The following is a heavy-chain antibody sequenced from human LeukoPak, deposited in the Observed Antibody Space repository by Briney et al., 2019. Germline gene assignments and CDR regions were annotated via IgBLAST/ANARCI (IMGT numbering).Heavy chain of an antibody. CDR3: ARVRDNNSSSSPGVPYYFDY. J-gene: IGHJ4*02. V-gene: IGHV4-34*01. CDR1: GGSFSGYY. CDR2: INHSGTT. Sequence: SETLSLTCAVYGGSFSGYYWSWIRQPPGKGLEWIGEINHSGTTNYNPSLKSRATISVDTSKNQFSLKLSSVTAADTAVYYCARVRDNNSSSSPGVPYYFDYWGQGTLVTVSS. D-gene: IGHD6-6*01.